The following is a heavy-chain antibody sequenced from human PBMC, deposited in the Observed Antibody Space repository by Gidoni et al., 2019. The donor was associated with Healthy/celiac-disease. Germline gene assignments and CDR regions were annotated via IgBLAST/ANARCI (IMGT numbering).Heavy chain of an antibody. Sequence: QVQPVESGGGVVQPGRSLRLACEATGFTGSSYGMRWVRQAPGQGLGWMAVISYDVINKYYADSVKSSFTISIDNSNNTLYLQMNSLRAEDTAVDYCAKVGAPGMSWGDFDYWGQGTLVTVSS. CDR2: ISYDVINK. V-gene: IGHV3-33*03. CDR1: GFTGSSYG. CDR3: AKVGAPGMSWGDFDY. D-gene: IGHD1-26*01. J-gene: IGHJ4*02.